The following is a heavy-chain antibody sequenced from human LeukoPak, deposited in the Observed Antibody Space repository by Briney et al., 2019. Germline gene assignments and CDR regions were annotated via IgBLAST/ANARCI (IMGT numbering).Heavy chain of an antibody. CDR2: IYYSGST. Sequence: SETLSLTCTVSGGSISSSSYYWGWIRQPPGKGPEWIGSIYYSGSTYYNPSLKSRVTISVDTSKNQFSLKLSSVTAADTAVYYCARAPTVGELDYWGQGTLVTVSS. CDR3: ARAPTVGELDY. D-gene: IGHD4-17*01. J-gene: IGHJ4*02. CDR1: GGSISSSSYY. V-gene: IGHV4-39*07.